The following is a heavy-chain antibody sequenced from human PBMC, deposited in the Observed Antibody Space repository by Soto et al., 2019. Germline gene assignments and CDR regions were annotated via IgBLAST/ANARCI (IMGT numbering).Heavy chain of an antibody. J-gene: IGHJ4*02. CDR2: LSGAGGST. CDR3: AKGLGHSTSWPNDY. Sequence: VQLLESGGGLVQPGGSLRLSCAVSGFTFNSYAMSWVHQAPGKGLEWVSALSGAGGSTYYADSVKGRFTISRDNAKNTLYLQMNSLRAEDTAVYYCAKGLGHSTSWPNDYWGQGTLVTVSS. CDR1: GFTFNSYA. V-gene: IGHV3-23*01. D-gene: IGHD6-13*01.